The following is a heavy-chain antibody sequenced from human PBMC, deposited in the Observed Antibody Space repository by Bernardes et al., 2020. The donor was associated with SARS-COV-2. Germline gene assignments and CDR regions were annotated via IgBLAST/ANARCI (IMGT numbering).Heavy chain of an antibody. CDR3: AKDSGFGDPYYYFDS. CDR2: ISGSGGST. D-gene: IGHD3-10*01. J-gene: IGHJ4*02. CDR1: VFTFSSFA. Sequence: GGSLRLSCAASVFTFSSFAMSWVRQAPGKGLEWVSGISGSGGSTFYADSAKGRFTISRDNSKNTLYLQMNSLKAEDTAVYYCAKDSGFGDPYYYFDSWGQGTLVTVSS. V-gene: IGHV3-23*01.